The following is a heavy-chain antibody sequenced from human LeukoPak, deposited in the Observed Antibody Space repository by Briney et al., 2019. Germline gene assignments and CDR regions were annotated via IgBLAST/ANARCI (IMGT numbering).Heavy chain of an antibody. V-gene: IGHV1-46*01. CDR2: TNPSGGST. D-gene: IGHD6-13*01. CDR1: GYTFTSYY. J-gene: IGHJ4*02. Sequence: ASVKVSCKASGYTFTSYYMHWVRQAPGQGLEWMGITNPSGGSTSYAQKFQGRVTMTRDTSTSTVYMELSSLRSEDTAVYYCAREPPVQYSSSWYYFDYWGQGTLVTVSS. CDR3: AREPPVQYSSSWYYFDY.